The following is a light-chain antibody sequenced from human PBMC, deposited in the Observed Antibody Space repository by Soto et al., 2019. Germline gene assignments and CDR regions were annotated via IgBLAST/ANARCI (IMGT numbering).Light chain of an antibody. CDR1: KWGDKY. CDR3: QAWDSSTGV. Sequence: SYELTQPPSVSVSPGQTASITCSGDKWGDKYACWYQQKPGQSPVLVIYQDSKRPSGIPERFSGSNSGNTAALTISGTQAMDEADYYCQAWDSSTGVFGGGTQLTVL. CDR2: QDS. J-gene: IGLJ2*01. V-gene: IGLV3-1*01.